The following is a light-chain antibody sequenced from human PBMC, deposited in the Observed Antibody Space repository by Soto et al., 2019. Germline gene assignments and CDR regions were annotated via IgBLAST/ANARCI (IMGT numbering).Light chain of an antibody. Sequence: QSVLTKPGSVSGSPGQSITISCSGTSSDIGSYNLVSWYQQHPGKAPKVIIFEGSRLPSGVSSRFSGSKSGNTASLTISGLRPEDEADYYSSSYGGSNVLVVFGGGTKLTVL. V-gene: IGLV2-23*01. CDR2: EGS. CDR3: SSYGGSNVLVV. J-gene: IGLJ2*01. CDR1: SSDIGSYNL.